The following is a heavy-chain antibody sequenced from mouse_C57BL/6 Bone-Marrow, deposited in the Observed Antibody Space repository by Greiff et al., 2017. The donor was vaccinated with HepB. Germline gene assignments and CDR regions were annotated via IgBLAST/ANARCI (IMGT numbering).Heavy chain of an antibody. CDR2: INPSNGGT. V-gene: IGHV1-53*01. CDR1: GYTFTSYW. D-gene: IGHD3-2*02. CDR3: AIPAQATKAMDY. Sequence: VQLQQPGTELVKPGASVKLSCKASGYTFTSYWMPWVKQRPGQGLEWIGNINPSNGGTNYNEKLKSKATLTVDKSSSTAYMQLSSLTSEDSAVDYCAIPAQATKAMDYWGQGTSVTVSS. J-gene: IGHJ4*01.